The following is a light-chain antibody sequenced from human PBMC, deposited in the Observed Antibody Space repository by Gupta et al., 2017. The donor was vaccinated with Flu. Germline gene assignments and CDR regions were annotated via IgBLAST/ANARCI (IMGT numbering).Light chain of an antibody. CDR1: QSVGTS. V-gene: IGKV3-11*01. Sequence: EIVLTQSPATLSLSPGERATLSCRASQSVGTSLAWYQQKPGQAPRLLIYGASHRATGIPARFSGTGSETDFTLSISSLEPEDFAVYYCHQRRNWPNSFGQGTKLEIK. CDR2: GAS. J-gene: IGKJ2*03. CDR3: HQRRNWPNS.